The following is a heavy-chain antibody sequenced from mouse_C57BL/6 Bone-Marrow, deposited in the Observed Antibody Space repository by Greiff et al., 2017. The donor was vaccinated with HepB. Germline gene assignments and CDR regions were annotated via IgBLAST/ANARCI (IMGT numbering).Heavy chain of an antibody. CDR2: IYPGGGYT. CDR3: AREGVTGWFAY. V-gene: IGHV1-63*01. J-gene: IGHJ3*01. Sequence: QVQLQQSGAELVRPGTSVKMSCKASGYTFTNYWIGWAKQRPGHGLEWIGDIYPGGGYTNYNEKFKGKATLTADKSPSTAYMQFSSLTSEDSAIYYCAREGVTGWFAYWGQGTLVTVSA. CDR1: GYTFTNYW. D-gene: IGHD2-1*01.